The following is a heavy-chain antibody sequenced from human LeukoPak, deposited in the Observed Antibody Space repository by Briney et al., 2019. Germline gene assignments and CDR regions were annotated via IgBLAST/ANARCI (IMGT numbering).Heavy chain of an antibody. D-gene: IGHD5-18*01. CDR1: GGSFSGYY. CDR2: INHSGST. CDR3: ARVDTAMVRVDY. J-gene: IGHJ4*02. V-gene: IGHV4-34*01. Sequence: SETLSLTCAVDGGSFSGYYWSWIRQPPGKGLEGMGDINHSGSTNYNPSLKRRLTISVDTSKNQFSLKLSSVTAADTAVYYCARVDTAMVRVDYWGQGTLVTVSS.